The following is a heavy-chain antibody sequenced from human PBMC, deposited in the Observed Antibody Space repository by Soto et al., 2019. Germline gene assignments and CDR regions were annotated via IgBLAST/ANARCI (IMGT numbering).Heavy chain of an antibody. V-gene: IGHV1-69*02. CDR1: GGTFSSYT. CDR3: AFTAARHSNTHLPRAPQTKCYCYTDV. D-gene: IGHD6-6*01. Sequence: SVKVSCKASGGTFSSYTISWVRQAPGQGHEWMGRIIPILGIANYAQKFQGRVTITADKSTSTAYMELSSLRSEDTAVYYCAFTAARHSNTHLPRAPQTKCYCYTDVWCKGTMVTFSS. J-gene: IGHJ6*03. CDR2: IIPILGIA.